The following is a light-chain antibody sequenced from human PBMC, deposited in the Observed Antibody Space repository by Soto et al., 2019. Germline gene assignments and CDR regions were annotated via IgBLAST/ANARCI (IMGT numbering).Light chain of an antibody. J-gene: IGLJ2*01. CDR1: SSNIGSHY. CDR2: GST. Sequence: QSVLTQPPSASGTPGQRVTISCSGSSSNIGSHYVHWYQQLPGMAPKLLIYGSTQRPSGVPDRISGSKSGTSASLAISGLRSEDEADYYSAACDDILSGPLFAGGTKLTVL. CDR3: AACDDILSGPL. V-gene: IGLV1-47*01.